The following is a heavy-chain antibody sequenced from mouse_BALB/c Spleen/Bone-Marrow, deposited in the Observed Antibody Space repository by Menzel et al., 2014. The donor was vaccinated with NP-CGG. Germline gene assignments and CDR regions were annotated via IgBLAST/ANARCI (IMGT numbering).Heavy chain of an antibody. J-gene: IGHJ3*01. CDR3: ARNYYGTFAY. D-gene: IGHD1-1*01. CDR2: ISRGGTT. Sequence: EVKLMESGGGLVKPGGSLKLSYAASGFTFSSYAMSWVRQTPVKRLEWVASISRGGTTYYPDSVKGRFTISRDNARNILYLQMSGLRSEDTAMYYCARNYYGTFAYWGQGTLVTVSA. V-gene: IGHV5-6-5*01. CDR1: GFTFSSYA.